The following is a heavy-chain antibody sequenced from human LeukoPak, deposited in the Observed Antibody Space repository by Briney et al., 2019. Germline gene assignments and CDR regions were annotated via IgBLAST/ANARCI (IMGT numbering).Heavy chain of an antibody. CDR1: GFTFRSYC. V-gene: IGHV3-7*03. CDR3: SGGGGWESDF. CDR2: INDDATET. J-gene: IGHJ4*02. Sequence: GGSLRLSCAASGFTFRSYCMTWVRQAPGKGLEWVANINDDATETNYIDSVKGRFTISRDNVRNSLHLQMDSLRAEDTAVYYCSGGGGWESDFWGQGTLVTVSP. D-gene: IGHD6-19*01.